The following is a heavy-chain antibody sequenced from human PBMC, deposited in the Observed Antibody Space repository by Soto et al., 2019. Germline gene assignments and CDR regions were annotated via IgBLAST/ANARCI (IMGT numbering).Heavy chain of an antibody. CDR2: IDYLGRT. J-gene: IGHJ5*02. CDR1: GASINSGGFY. CDR3: ARVSPAGTRWFDP. Sequence: QVHLQESGPGLVKSSQTLSLTCTVSGASINSGGFYWGWVRQFQGKGLEWIGDIDYLGRTFYNPPLKGRATISRNTSKNQCSLEVNSVTAADTAVFFCARVSPAGTRWFDPWGQGTLVTVSS. V-gene: IGHV4-31*03. D-gene: IGHD6-13*01.